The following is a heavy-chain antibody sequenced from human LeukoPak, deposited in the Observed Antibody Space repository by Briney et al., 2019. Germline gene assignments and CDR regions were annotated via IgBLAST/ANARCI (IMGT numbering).Heavy chain of an antibody. CDR1: GFTFSRYW. D-gene: IGHD4-23*01. CDR2: INHDGSEK. V-gene: IGHV3-7*01. CDR3: ARIVEGGNSDY. J-gene: IGHJ4*02. Sequence: QTGGSLRLSCAASGFTFSRYWMNWVRQAPGKGLEWVANINHDGSEKYYVDSVKGRFTISRDNAKNSLYLQMNSLRAEDTADYYCARIVEGGNSDYWGQGTLVTVSS.